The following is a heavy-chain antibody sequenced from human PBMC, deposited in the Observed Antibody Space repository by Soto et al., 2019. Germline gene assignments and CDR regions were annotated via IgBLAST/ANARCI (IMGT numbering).Heavy chain of an antibody. J-gene: IGHJ6*03. CDR1: GFTFSSYA. CDR3: AKVAYCSSTSCSYYYMDV. D-gene: IGHD2-2*01. Sequence: GGSLRLSCAASGFTFSSYAMSWVRQAPGKGLEWVSAISGSGGSTYYADSVKGRFTISRDNSKNTLYLQMNSLRAEDTAVYYWAKVAYCSSTSCSYYYMDVWGKGTTVTVSS. V-gene: IGHV3-23*01. CDR2: ISGSGGST.